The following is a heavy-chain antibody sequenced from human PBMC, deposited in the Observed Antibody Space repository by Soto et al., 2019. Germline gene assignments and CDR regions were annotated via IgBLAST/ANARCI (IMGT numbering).Heavy chain of an antibody. V-gene: IGHV3-48*01. CDR2: ISSSSSTI. CDR3: ARDFMEDDFWSGYYHASNWFDP. J-gene: IGHJ5*02. CDR1: GFTFSSYS. Sequence: EVQLVESGGGLVQPGGSLRLSCAASGFTFSSYSMNWVRQAPGKGLEWVSYISSSSSTIYYADSVKGRFTISRDNAKNSLYLQMNSLRAEDTAVYYCARDFMEDDFWSGYYHASNWFDPWGQGTLVTVSS. D-gene: IGHD3-3*01.